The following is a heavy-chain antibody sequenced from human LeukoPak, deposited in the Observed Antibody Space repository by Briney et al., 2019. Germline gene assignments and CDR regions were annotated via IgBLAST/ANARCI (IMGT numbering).Heavy chain of an antibody. CDR1: GGSISSGGYS. Sequence: SQTLSLTCAVSGGSISSGGYSWSWIRQPPGKGLEWIVYIYHSGSTYYNPSLKSRVTISVDRSKNQFSLKLSSVTAADTAVYYCARTLGYCSSTSCYDPYFDYWGQGTLVTVSS. CDR3: ARTLGYCSSTSCYDPYFDY. CDR2: IYHSGST. J-gene: IGHJ4*02. D-gene: IGHD2-2*01. V-gene: IGHV4-30-2*01.